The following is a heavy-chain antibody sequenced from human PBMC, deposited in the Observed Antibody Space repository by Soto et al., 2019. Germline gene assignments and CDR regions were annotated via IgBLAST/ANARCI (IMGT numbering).Heavy chain of an antibody. V-gene: IGHV4-39*01. Sequence: QLQLQESGPGLVKPSETLSLTCTVSGGSISSSSFHWGWIRQPPGKGLEWIGSIYYGGSTYYSPSLKTRVTISVDTSKNQFSLKLSSVTAADTAVYYCARRERAAGTDCWFDPWGQGTLVTVSS. CDR3: ARRERAAGTDCWFDP. CDR1: GGSISSSSFH. D-gene: IGHD6-13*01. J-gene: IGHJ5*02. CDR2: IYYGGST.